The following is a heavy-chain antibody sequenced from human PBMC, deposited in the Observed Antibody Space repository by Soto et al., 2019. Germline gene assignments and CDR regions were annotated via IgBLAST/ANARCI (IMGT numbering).Heavy chain of an antibody. CDR2: ISGSGGST. D-gene: IGHD6-13*01. CDR1: GFTFSSYA. V-gene: IGHV3-23*01. Sequence: GGSLRLSCAASGFTFSSYAMSWVRQAPGKGLEWVSAISGSGGSTYYADSVKGRFTISRDNSKNTLYLQMNSLRAEDTAVYCCAKDNQYSSSWLFDYWGQGTLVTVSS. CDR3: AKDNQYSSSWLFDY. J-gene: IGHJ4*02.